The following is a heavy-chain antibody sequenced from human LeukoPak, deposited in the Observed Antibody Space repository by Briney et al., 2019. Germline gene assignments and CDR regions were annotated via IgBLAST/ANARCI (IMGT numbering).Heavy chain of an antibody. Sequence: SETLSLTCTVSGGSISSYYWSWIRQPPGKGLEWIGYIYYSGSINYNTSLKSRVTISFDTSKNQFFRMLSSVTSADMAVYYCARRSRMTTIDAFDIWGQGTMVTVSS. CDR2: IYYSGSI. CDR1: GGSISSYY. J-gene: IGHJ3*02. CDR3: ARRSRMTTIDAFDI. D-gene: IGHD5-24*01. V-gene: IGHV4-59*08.